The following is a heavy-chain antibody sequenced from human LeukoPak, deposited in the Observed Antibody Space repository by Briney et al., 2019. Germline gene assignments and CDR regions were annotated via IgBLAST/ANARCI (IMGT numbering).Heavy chain of an antibody. V-gene: IGHV3-48*03. CDR3: ARDSVAGSQDALDI. CDR1: GFTFSSYE. D-gene: IGHD6-19*01. Sequence: GGSLRLSCAASGFTFSSYEMNWVRQAPGKGLEWVSYITSSGSTIYYADSVKGRFTISRDNAKKSLYLQMNTLRAEDTAVYYCARDSVAGSQDALDIWGQGTMVTVSS. J-gene: IGHJ3*02. CDR2: ITSSGSTI.